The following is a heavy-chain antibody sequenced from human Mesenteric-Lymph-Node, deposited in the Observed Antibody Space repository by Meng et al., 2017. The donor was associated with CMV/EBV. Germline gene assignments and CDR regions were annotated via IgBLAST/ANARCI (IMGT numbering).Heavy chain of an antibody. CDR1: GFTFSTYG. CDR3: AKHCIRTSSYSYYYGMDV. CDR2: IRYDVSNK. D-gene: IGHD2-2*01. Sequence: GGSLRLSFAASGFTFSTYGMHWVRQAPGKGLEWVAFIRYDVSNKYYADSVKGRFTISRDNSKNTLYLQMNSLRAEDTAVYYCAKHCIRTSSYSYYYGMDVWGQGTTVTVSS. J-gene: IGHJ6*02. V-gene: IGHV3-30*02.